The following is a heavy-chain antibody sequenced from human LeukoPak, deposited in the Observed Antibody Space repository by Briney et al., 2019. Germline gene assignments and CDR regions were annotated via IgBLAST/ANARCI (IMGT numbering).Heavy chain of an antibody. CDR1: GFTFSSYA. CDR3: ARDGVALYYYYGMDV. D-gene: IGHD2-15*01. CDR2: ISGSGGST. J-gene: IGHJ6*02. Sequence: GGSLRLSCAASGFTFSSYAMNWVRQPPGKGLEWVSIISGSGGSTYYADSVKGRFTISRDNSKNTLYLQMDSLRAEDTAVFYCARDGVALYYYYGMDVWGQGTTVTVSS. V-gene: IGHV3-23*01.